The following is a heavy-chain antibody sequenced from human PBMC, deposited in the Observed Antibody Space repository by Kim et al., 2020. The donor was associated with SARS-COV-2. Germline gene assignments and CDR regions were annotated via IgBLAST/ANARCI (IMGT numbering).Heavy chain of an antibody. D-gene: IGHD6-13*01. V-gene: IGHV3-21*01. Sequence: GGSLRLSCAASGFTFSSYSMNWVRQAPGKGLEWVSSISSSSSYIYYADSVKGRFTISRDNAKNSLYLQMNSLRAEDTAVYYCARGPDRLAAGTEYYFDYWGQGTLVTVSS. CDR3: ARGPDRLAAGTEYYFDY. J-gene: IGHJ4*02. CDR2: ISSSSSYI. CDR1: GFTFSSYS.